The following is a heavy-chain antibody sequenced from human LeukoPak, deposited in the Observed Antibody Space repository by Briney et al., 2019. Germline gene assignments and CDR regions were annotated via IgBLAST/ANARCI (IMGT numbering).Heavy chain of an antibody. D-gene: IGHD1-26*01. Sequence: GGSLRLSCAASGFTFSSYAMNCVRQAPGKGLEWVSVIRGSGGSTYYADSVKGRFTISRDNSKNTLYLQMNSLRAEDTAVYFCAKGGTIVGATIDYWGQGTLVTVSS. CDR3: AKGGTIVGATIDY. CDR2: IRGSGGST. J-gene: IGHJ4*02. CDR1: GFTFSSYA. V-gene: IGHV3-23*01.